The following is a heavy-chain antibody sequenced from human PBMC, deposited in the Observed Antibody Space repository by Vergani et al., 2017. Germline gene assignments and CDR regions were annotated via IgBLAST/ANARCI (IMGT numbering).Heavy chain of an antibody. CDR2: IYYSGRT. J-gene: IGHJ5*02. D-gene: IGHD2-2*01. V-gene: IGHV4-59*01. CDR1: GGSISSYY. CDR3: ARDEPLGYCSSTCFAIGIDA. Sequence: QVQLQESGPGLVKPSETLSLTCTVSGGSISSYYWSWIRQPPGKGLEWIGYIYYSGRTKYHPSFKSGVTISVDTSKNQFSLKLSSVTAADTAVYYCARDEPLGYCSSTCFAIGIDAWGQGTLVTVSS.